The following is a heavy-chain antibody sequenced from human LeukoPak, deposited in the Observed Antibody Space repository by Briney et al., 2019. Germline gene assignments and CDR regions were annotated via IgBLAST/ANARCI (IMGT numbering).Heavy chain of an antibody. D-gene: IGHD6-13*01. J-gene: IGHJ6*02. V-gene: IGHV1-69*01. CDR3: ARDGGQQLVQPHYYYYYGMDV. CDR2: IIPISGTA. Sequence: SVQVSCKASGGTFTSYAISWVRQAPGQGLEWMGGIIPISGTANYAQKFQGRVTITADESTSTAYMELSSLRSEDTAVYYCARDGGQQLVQPHYYYYYGMDVWGQGTTVTVSS. CDR1: GGTFTSYA.